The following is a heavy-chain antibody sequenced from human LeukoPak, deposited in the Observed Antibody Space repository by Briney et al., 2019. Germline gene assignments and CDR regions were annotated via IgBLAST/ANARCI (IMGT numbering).Heavy chain of an antibody. D-gene: IGHD4-17*01. CDR1: GYTFTTYG. CDR2: ISAYNGNT. V-gene: IGHV1-18*01. CDR3: ARDGKNGDYENWFDP. J-gene: IGHJ5*02. Sequence: ASVKVSCKASGYTFTTYGISWVRQAPGQGLEWMGWISAYNGNTNCAQKFQGRVTMTTDTSTSTAYMELRSLRSDDTAVYYCARDGKNGDYENWFDPWGQGTLVTVSS.